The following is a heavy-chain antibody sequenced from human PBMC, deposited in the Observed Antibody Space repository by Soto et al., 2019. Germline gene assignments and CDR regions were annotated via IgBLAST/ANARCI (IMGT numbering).Heavy chain of an antibody. CDR2: VYHTGTT. V-gene: IGHV4-4*02. CDR1: GDSISSINW. CDR3: AGSSRFFGISLLEM. J-gene: IGHJ4*01. D-gene: IGHD3-3*01. Sequence: PSETLSLTCDVSGDSISSINWWIWVRQPPGKGLQWIGEVYHTGTTNYNPSLKSRVTISVDKSQNHFSLNVTSVTAADTAVYYCAGSSRFFGISLLEMWGQGALGSVSS.